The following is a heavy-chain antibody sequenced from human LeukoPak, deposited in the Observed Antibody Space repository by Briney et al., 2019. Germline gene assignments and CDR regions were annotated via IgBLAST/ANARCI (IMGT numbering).Heavy chain of an antibody. V-gene: IGHV4-30-2*01. CDR3: ARHLNSSGWYGPRYWYFDL. D-gene: IGHD6-19*01. CDR1: GGSISSGGYY. Sequence: PSETLSLTCTVSGGSISSGGYYWSWIRQPPGKGLEWIGYIYHSGSTYYNPSLKSRVTISVDRSKNQFSLKLSSVTAADTAVYYCARHLNSSGWYGPRYWYFDLWGRGTLVTVSS. CDR2: IYHSGST. J-gene: IGHJ2*01.